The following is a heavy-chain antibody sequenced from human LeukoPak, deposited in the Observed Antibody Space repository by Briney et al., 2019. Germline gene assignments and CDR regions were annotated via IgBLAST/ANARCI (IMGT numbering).Heavy chain of an antibody. V-gene: IGHV1-69*13. CDR3: ARALVADIVATMHFDY. CDR2: IIPIFGTA. D-gene: IGHD5-12*01. J-gene: IGHJ4*02. Sequence: SVKVSCKASGGTFSSYAISWVRQAPGQGLEWMGGIIPIFGTANYAQKFQGRVTITADESTSTAYMELSSLRSEDTAVYYCARALVADIVATMHFDYWGQGTLVTVSS. CDR1: GGTFSSYA.